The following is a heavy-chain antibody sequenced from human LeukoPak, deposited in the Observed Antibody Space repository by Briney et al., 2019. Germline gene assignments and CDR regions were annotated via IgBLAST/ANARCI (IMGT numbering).Heavy chain of an antibody. CDR3: ARVKLVVPTAITSNWFDP. CDR1: GGSISSGGYY. V-gene: IGHV4-31*03. D-gene: IGHD2-2*01. CDR2: IYYSGST. Sequence: SQTLSLTCTVSGGSISSGGYYWSWIRQHPGKGLEWIGYIYYSGSTYYNPSLKSRVTISVDTSKNQFSLKLSSVTTADTAVYYCARVKLVVPTAITSNWFDPWGQGTLVTVSS. J-gene: IGHJ5*02.